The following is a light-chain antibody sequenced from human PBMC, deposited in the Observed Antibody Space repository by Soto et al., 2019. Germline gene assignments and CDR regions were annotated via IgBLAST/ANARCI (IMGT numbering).Light chain of an antibody. V-gene: IGKV1-12*01. CDR2: IAS. Sequence: DIRMTQSPSSVSASVGDRVTITCRASQDINSWLTWYQQKPGKAPKVLIYIASRLQPGVPSRFSGRGSGTDFSLTISNLQPEDFATYFCQQSKSFPLTFGGGTKVDIK. J-gene: IGKJ4*01. CDR3: QQSKSFPLT. CDR1: QDINSW.